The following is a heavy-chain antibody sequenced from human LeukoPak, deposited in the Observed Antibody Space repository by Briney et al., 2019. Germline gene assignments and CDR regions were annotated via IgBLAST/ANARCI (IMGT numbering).Heavy chain of an antibody. J-gene: IGHJ5*02. CDR1: GGSISSSSYY. Sequence: PSETLSLTCTVSGGSISSSSYYWGWIRQPPGKGLEWIGSIYYSGSTYYNPSLKSRVTISVDKSKNQFSLKLSSVTAADTAVYYCAGDSSGWSGWFDPWGQGTLVTVSS. CDR2: IYYSGST. V-gene: IGHV4-39*07. D-gene: IGHD6-19*01. CDR3: AGDSSGWSGWFDP.